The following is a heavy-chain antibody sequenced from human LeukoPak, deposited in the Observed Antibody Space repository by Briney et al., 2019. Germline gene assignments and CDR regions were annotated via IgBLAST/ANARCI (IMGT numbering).Heavy chain of an antibody. CDR3: ARGSIFGVASNWFDP. Sequence: ASVTVSLTSSGYTFTIYGISWGRQAPGQGHEGVGWISAYNGDTNYSQKLQGRGTITTDTTTSKAYMELRSLRSDDTAVYYCARGSIFGVASNWFDPWGQGTLVTVSS. CDR2: ISAYNGDT. CDR1: GYTFTIYG. D-gene: IGHD3-3*01. J-gene: IGHJ5*02. V-gene: IGHV1-18*01.